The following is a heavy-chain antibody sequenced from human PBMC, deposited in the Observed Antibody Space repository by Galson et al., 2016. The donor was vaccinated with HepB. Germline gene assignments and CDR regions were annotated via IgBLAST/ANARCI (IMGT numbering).Heavy chain of an antibody. D-gene: IGHD2-8*01. Sequence: SLRLSCAASGFTFSSYAMHWVRQAPGKGLEWVAVVSYDETNKYYADSVKGRFTISRDNAKNTLFLQMNSLRPEDSAVYYCWRSGRMTDDGDASDIGGQGTRVTVSS. CDR1: GFTFSSYA. J-gene: IGHJ3*02. CDR2: VSYDETNK. V-gene: IGHV3-30*03. CDR3: WRSGRMTDDGDASDI.